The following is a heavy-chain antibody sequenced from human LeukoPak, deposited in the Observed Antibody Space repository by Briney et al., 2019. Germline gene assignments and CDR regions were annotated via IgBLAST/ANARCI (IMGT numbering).Heavy chain of an antibody. D-gene: IGHD6-13*01. J-gene: IGHJ3*02. CDR2: ISSSSSYI. CDR3: ARSTSYSAAAGTPENAFDI. CDR1: GFTFSTYS. V-gene: IGHV3-21*01. Sequence: GGSLRLSCAASGFTFSTYSMNWVRQAPGKGLEWVSSISSSSSYIYYPDSVMGRFTISRDNAKNSLYLQMNSLRAEDTAVYYCARSTSYSAAAGTPENAFDIWGQGTMVTVSS.